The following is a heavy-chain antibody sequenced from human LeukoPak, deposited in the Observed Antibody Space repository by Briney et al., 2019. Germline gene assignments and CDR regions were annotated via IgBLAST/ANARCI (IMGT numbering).Heavy chain of an antibody. Sequence: GGSLRLSCAASGFTFSSYAMSWVRQAPGKGLEWVSAISGSGGSTYYADSVKGRFTISRDNSKNTLYLQMNSLRAEDTAVYHCAKDIRRKYSGYDYWDYWGQGTLVTVSS. V-gene: IGHV3-23*01. J-gene: IGHJ4*02. CDR3: AKDIRRKYSGYDYWDY. CDR2: ISGSGGST. CDR1: GFTFSSYA. D-gene: IGHD5-12*01.